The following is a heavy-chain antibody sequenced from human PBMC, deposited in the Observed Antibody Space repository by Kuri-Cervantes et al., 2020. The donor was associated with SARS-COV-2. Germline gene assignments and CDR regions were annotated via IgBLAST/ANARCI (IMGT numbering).Heavy chain of an antibody. CDR1: GFTFSNYV. CDR3: ARGAANYYYMDV. D-gene: IGHD3-16*01. Sequence: GGSLRLSCVASGFTFSNYVIHWVRQAPGKGLECVEVIWYDGENEYYAGSVKGRFTISRDNSKNTVSLHMNSLRAEETAMYYCARGAANYYYMDVWGKGTTVTVSS. V-gene: IGHV3-33*08. J-gene: IGHJ6*03. CDR2: IWYDGENE.